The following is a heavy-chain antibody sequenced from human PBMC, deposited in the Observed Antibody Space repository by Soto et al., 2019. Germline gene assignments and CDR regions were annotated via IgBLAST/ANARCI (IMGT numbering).Heavy chain of an antibody. CDR3: ARAYSGDGAFDI. Sequence: QVQLQESGPGLVKPSETLSLTCTVSGGSISSYYWSWIRQPPGKGLEWIGYIYYSGSTNYSPSLKSRATISVDTSKNQFSPKLSSVTAADTAVYYCARAYSGDGAFDIWGQGTMVTVSS. J-gene: IGHJ3*02. V-gene: IGHV4-59*01. CDR2: IYYSGST. CDR1: GGSISSYY. D-gene: IGHD1-26*01.